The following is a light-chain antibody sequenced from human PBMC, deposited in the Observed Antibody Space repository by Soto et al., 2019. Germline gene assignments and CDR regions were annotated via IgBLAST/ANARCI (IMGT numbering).Light chain of an antibody. CDR1: SSNIVAGYD. CDR3: HSYDSSLSGFVV. CDR2: GNS. Sequence: QSVLTQPPSVSGAPGQRVTISCTGSSSNIVAGYDVHWYQQLPGTAPKLLIYGNSNRPSGVPDRFSGSMSGTSASLAITGLQAEDESDYYCHSYDSSLSGFVVFGGGTKLTVL. V-gene: IGLV1-40*01. J-gene: IGLJ2*01.